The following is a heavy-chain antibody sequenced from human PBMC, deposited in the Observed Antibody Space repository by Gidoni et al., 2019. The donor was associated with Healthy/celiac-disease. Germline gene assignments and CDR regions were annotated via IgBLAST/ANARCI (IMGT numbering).Heavy chain of an antibody. J-gene: IGHJ6*02. CDR1: GGTFSSYA. D-gene: IGHD1-26*01. CDR3: ARESGSYPPGGHYYGMDV. Sequence: QVQLVQSGAEVKKPGSSVKVSCKASGGTFSSYAISWVRQAPGQGLEWMGGIIPIFGTANYAQKFQGRVTITADESTSTAYMELSSLRSEDTAVYYCARESGSYPPGGHYYGMDVWGQGTTVTVSS. V-gene: IGHV1-69*01. CDR2: IIPIFGTA.